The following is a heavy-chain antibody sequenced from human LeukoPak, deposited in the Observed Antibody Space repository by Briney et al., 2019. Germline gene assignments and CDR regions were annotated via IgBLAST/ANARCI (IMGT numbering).Heavy chain of an antibody. CDR3: ARGGYCSGGSCYDAFDI. CDR2: ISSSSSYI. D-gene: IGHD2-15*01. J-gene: IGHJ3*02. CDR1: GFTFSSYS. Sequence: GGSLRLSCAASGFTFSSYSMNGVRQAPGKGLEWVSSISSSSSYIYYADSVKGRFTISRDNAKNSLYLQMNSLRAEDTAVYYCARGGYCSGGSCYDAFDIWGQGTMVTVSS. V-gene: IGHV3-21*01.